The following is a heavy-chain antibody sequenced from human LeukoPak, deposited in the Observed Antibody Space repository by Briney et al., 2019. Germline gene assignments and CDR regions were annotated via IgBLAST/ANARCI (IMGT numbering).Heavy chain of an antibody. CDR2: ISSSGSTI. CDR3: AREWELLGVDY. CDR1: GFTFSSYE. Sequence: GGSLRLSCAASGFTFSSYEMNWVRQAPGKGLEWVSYISSSGSTIYYADSVKGRFTISRDNAKNSLYLQMNSLRAEDTAVYYCAREWELLGVDYWGQGTLVTVSS. D-gene: IGHD1-26*01. V-gene: IGHV3-48*03. J-gene: IGHJ4*02.